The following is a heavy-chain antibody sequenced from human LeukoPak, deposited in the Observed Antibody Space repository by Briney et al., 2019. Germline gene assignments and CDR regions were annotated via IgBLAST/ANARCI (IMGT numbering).Heavy chain of an antibody. Sequence: SETLSLTCTVSGGSISSYYWSWIRQPPGKGLEWIGYIYYSGSTNYNPSLKSRVTISVDTSKNQFSLKLSSVTAADTAVYYCAREDSRWLQSSYWYFDLWGRGTLVTVSS. J-gene: IGHJ2*01. CDR2: IYYSGST. D-gene: IGHD5-24*01. CDR1: GGSISSYY. CDR3: AREDSRWLQSSYWYFDL. V-gene: IGHV4-59*12.